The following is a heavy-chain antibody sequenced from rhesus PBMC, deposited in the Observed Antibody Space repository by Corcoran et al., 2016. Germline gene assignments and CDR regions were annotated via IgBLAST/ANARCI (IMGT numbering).Heavy chain of an antibody. J-gene: IGHJ4*01. CDR2: IYWNDSK. CDR3: ARERVGATTYFDY. Sequence: QVTLKESGPALVKPTQTLTLTCTFSGFSISTTGTGVGWIRQPPVKALEWLASIYWNDSKYYSTSLKSRLTISKDTSKNQVVLTMTNMDPVDTATYYCARERVGATTYFDYWGQGVLVTVSS. CDR1: GFSISTTGTG. V-gene: IGHV2-95*01. D-gene: IGHD1-44*02.